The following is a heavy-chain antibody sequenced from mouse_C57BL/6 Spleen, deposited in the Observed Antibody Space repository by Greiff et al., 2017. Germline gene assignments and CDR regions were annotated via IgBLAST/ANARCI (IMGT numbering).Heavy chain of an antibody. Sequence: EVKLMESEGGLVQPGSSMKLSCTASGFTFSDYYMAWVRQVPEKGLEWVANINYDGSSTYYLDSLKSRFIISRDNAKNILYLQMSSLKSEDTATYYCARYYGNFYAMDYWGQGTSVTVSS. CDR3: ARYYGNFYAMDY. CDR2: INYDGSST. D-gene: IGHD2-1*01. V-gene: IGHV5-16*01. CDR1: GFTFSDYY. J-gene: IGHJ4*01.